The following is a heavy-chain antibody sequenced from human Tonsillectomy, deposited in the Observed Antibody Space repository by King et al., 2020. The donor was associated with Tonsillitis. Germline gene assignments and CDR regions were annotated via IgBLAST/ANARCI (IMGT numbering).Heavy chain of an antibody. Sequence: VQLVESGGGVVRPGGSLRLSCAASGFTFGDYAMSWVRQAPGKGLEWVSAITWNGGSTGYADSVKGRFTISRDNAKNSLYLQMNSLRAEDSALYYCARDCDTSSWYANYFVYYGMDVWGQGTTVAVSS. J-gene: IGHJ6*02. CDR3: ARDCDTSSWYANYFVYYGMDV. V-gene: IGHV3-20*04. D-gene: IGHD6-13*01. CDR1: GFTFGDYA. CDR2: ITWNGGST.